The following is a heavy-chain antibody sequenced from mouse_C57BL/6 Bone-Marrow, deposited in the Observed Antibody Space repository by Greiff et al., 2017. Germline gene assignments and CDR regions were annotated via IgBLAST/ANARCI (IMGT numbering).Heavy chain of an antibody. CDR1: GYTFTDYY. Sequence: EVQLQQSGPELVKPGASVKISCKASGYTFTDYYMNWVKQSHGKSLEWIGDINPNNGGTSYNQKFKGKATLTVDKSSSTAYMELRSLTSEDSAVYYCARSDGYYSYWYFDVWGTGTTVTVSS. V-gene: IGHV1-26*01. CDR2: INPNNGGT. CDR3: ARSDGYYSYWYFDV. J-gene: IGHJ1*03. D-gene: IGHD2-3*01.